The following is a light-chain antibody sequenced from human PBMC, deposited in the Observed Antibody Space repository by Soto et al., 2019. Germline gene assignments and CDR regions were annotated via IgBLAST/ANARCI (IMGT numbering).Light chain of an antibody. V-gene: IGLV1-40*01. Sequence: QSVLTQPPSVSGAPAQRVAISCTGSSSNIGAEYDVHWYQQLPGTAPKRLIYGDNNRPSGVPDRFSGSKSGTSASLAITGLQPEDEADYYCQSYDSSLTTFVFGTGTKVTVL. J-gene: IGLJ1*01. CDR1: SSNIGAEYD. CDR3: QSYDSSLTTFV. CDR2: GDN.